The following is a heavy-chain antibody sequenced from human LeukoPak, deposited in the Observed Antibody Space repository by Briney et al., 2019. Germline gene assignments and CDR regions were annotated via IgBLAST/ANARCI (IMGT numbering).Heavy chain of an antibody. CDR3: ARVSPDTATDYGWFDP. CDR2: IHYSGRT. V-gene: IGHV4-59*01. CDR1: GDSISLFY. J-gene: IGHJ5*02. D-gene: IGHD5-18*01. Sequence: SETLSLTCIVSGDSISLFYWSWIRQPPGKGLEWIGYIHYSGRTNYNPPLKSRVTMSLDTSKNHFSLKLRSVTAADTAVYYCARVSPDTATDYGWFDPWGQGSLVTVSS.